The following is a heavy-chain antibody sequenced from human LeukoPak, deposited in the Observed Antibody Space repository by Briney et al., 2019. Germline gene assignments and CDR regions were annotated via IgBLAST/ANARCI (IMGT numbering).Heavy chain of an antibody. V-gene: IGHV3-30*18. Sequence: GRSLRLSCVASGYIFRSFGMHWVRQAPGKGLEWVAVVSYGAKHKFYADSVRGRFTISRDNSKNTVYLQMNSLRAEDTATYYCAKHRGGGMDVWGQGTTVIVS. CDR1: GYIFRSFG. CDR3: AKHRGGGMDV. CDR2: VSYGAKHK. D-gene: IGHD3-16*01. J-gene: IGHJ6*02.